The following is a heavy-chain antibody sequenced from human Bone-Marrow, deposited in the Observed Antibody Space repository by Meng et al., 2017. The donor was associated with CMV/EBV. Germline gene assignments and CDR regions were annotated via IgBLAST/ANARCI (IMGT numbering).Heavy chain of an antibody. D-gene: IGHD1-1*01. J-gene: IGHJ4*02. V-gene: IGHV3-30*02. Sequence: GGSLRLSCAASGFTFSSYGMHWVRQAPGKGLEWVAFIRYDGSNKYYADSVKGRFTISRDNSKNTLYLQMNSLRAEDTALYYCAKAKLEPYYFDYWGQGTLVTVSS. CDR2: IRYDGSNK. CDR3: AKAKLEPYYFDY. CDR1: GFTFSSYG.